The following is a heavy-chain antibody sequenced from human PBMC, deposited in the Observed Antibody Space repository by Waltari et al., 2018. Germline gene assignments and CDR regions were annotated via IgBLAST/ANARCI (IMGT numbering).Heavy chain of an antibody. CDR2: IIPSFGTA. J-gene: IGHJ4*02. CDR3: ARARIGIVGATTIELDY. V-gene: IGHV1-69*08. CDR1: GGTFSSYA. D-gene: IGHD1-26*01. Sequence: QVQLVQSGAEVKKPGSSVQVSCTASGGTFSSYAISWVRQAHGQGLEWMGRIIPSFGTANYAQKFQGRGTITADKSTSTAYMELSSLRSEDTAVYYCARARIGIVGATTIELDYWGQGTLVTVSS.